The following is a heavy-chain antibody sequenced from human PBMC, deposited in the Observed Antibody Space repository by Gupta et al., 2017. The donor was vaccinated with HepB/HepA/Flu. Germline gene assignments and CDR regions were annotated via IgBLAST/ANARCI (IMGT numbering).Heavy chain of an antibody. CDR2: IYSGGST. D-gene: IGHD3-22*01. CDR1: GFAVSSKY. J-gene: IGHJ4*02. V-gene: IGHV3-66*01. CDR3: ARDHYYDSSGLGLDY. Sequence: EVQLVESGGGLVQPGGSLRLSCAASGFAVSSKYLTWVRQAPGKGLEWVSVIYSGGSTYYADSVKGRFTISRDNSKNTLYLQMNSLRAEDTAVYYCARDHYYDSSGLGLDYWGQGTLVTGSS.